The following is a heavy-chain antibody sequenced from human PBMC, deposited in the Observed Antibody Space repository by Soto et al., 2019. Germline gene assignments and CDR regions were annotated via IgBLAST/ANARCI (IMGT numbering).Heavy chain of an antibody. CDR1: GGTFSSYT. D-gene: IGHD3-10*01. CDR3: ARERPKYYYGSGSYSPGSQDYYYYYMDV. V-gene: IGHV1-69*04. CDR2: IIPILGIA. J-gene: IGHJ6*03. Sequence: GASVKVSCKASGGTFSSYTISWVRQAPGQRLEWMGRIIPILGIANYAQKFQGRVTITADKSTSTAYVELSSLRSEDTAVYYCARERPKYYYGSGSYSPGSQDYYYYYMDVWGKGTTVTVSS.